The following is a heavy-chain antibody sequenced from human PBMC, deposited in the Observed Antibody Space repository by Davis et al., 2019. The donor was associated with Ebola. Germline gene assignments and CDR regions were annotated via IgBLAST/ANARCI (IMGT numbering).Heavy chain of an antibody. J-gene: IGHJ4*02. CDR1: GASISSDRYY. CDR2: IYTSGST. D-gene: IGHD3-22*01. V-gene: IGHV4-61*09. Sequence: PSETLSLTCTVSGASISSDRYYWSWIRQPAGKGLEWTGHIYTSGSTHYNPSLKSRVTISVDTSKNQFSLNLSSVTAADTAVYYCARATKSDYYDSSGYYYPSPFDYWGQGTLVTVSS. CDR3: ARATKSDYYDSSGYYYPSPFDY.